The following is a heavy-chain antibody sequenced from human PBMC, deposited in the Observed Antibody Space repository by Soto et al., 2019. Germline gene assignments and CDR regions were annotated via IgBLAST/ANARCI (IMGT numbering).Heavy chain of an antibody. V-gene: IGHV4-34*01. Sequence: SETLSLTCAVYGGSFSGYYWSWIRQPPGKGLEWIGEINHSGSTNYNPSLKSRVTISVDTSKNQFSLKLSSVTAADTAVYYCARTPGTRAARYYYYYMDVWGKGTTVTVSS. CDR1: GGSFSGYY. CDR3: ARTPGTRAARYYYYYMDV. D-gene: IGHD1-7*01. J-gene: IGHJ6*03. CDR2: INHSGST.